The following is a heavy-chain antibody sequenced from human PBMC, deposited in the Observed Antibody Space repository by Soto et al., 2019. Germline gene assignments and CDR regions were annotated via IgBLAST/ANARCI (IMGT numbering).Heavy chain of an antibody. CDR1: GGSFSGYY. V-gene: IGHV4-34*01. Sequence: SETLSLTCAVYGGSFSGYYWSWIRQPPGKGLEWIGEINHSGSTNYNPSLKSRVTISVDTSKNQFSLKLSSVTAADTAVYYCARGSRNSGYDYPYYYYYYYMDVWGKGTTVTVSS. J-gene: IGHJ6*03. CDR3: ARGSRNSGYDYPYYYYYYYMDV. CDR2: INHSGST. D-gene: IGHD5-12*01.